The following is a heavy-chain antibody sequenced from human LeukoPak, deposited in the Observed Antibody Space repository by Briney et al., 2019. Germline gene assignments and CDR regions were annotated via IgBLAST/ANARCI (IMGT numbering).Heavy chain of an antibody. D-gene: IGHD3-10*01. V-gene: IGHV3-23*01. Sequence: PGGSLRLSCAASGFIFSTYGMTWVRQAPGKGLEWVSGISGSGDSTYYADSVKGRFTISRDTSKNTVYLQMNSLRAEDTAVYYCAKDHDYYASGPIWGQGTMVIVSS. CDR3: AKDHDYYASGPI. J-gene: IGHJ3*02. CDR2: ISGSGDST. CDR1: GFIFSTYG.